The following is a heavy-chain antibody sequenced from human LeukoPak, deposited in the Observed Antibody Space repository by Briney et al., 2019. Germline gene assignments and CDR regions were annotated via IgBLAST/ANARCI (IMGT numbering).Heavy chain of an antibody. CDR2: IYHSRST. CDR1: GYSISSGYY. V-gene: IGHV4-38-2*02. J-gene: IGHJ4*02. D-gene: IGHD3-22*01. CDR3: AKNSRYYHPYYIDS. Sequence: PSGTLSLTCIVSGYSISSGYYWDWIRQPPGKGLEWIGNIYHSRSTYYNPSLKSRVTISLDTSKNQFSLMLNSVTAADTAVYYCAKNSRYYHPYYIDSWGQGTLVTVSS.